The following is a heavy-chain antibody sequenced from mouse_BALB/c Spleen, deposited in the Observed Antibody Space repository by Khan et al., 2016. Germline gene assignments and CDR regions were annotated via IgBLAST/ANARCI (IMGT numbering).Heavy chain of an antibody. CDR2: IRSKSNNFAT. CDR1: GFTFKTYA. V-gene: IGHV10-1*02. D-gene: IGHD2-1*01. Sequence: EVQLVESGGGLVQPKGSLKLSCAASGFTFKTYAMNWVRQAPGKGLEWIARIRSKSNNFATSYDDSVKDRFTISRDDSQNMLSLQMNTLQTEDIATYYCVRDVYYPYRLDYWGQGTAVTFSS. CDR3: VRDVYYPYRLDY. J-gene: IGHJ4*01.